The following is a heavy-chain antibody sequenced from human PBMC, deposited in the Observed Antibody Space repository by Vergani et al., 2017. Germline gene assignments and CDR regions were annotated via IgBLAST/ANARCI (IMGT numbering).Heavy chain of an antibody. CDR2: ISSSSSTI. J-gene: IGHJ6*03. Sequence: EVQLVESGGGLVQPGGSLRLSCAASGFTFSSYSMNWVRQAPGKGLEWVSYISSSSSTIYYADSVKGRFTSSRDNAKNSLYLQMNSLRAEDTAVYYCARSGYSYGLYYYYYYMDVWGKGTTVTVSS. CDR3: ARSGYSYGLYYYYYYMDV. D-gene: IGHD5-18*01. V-gene: IGHV3-48*01. CDR1: GFTFSSYS.